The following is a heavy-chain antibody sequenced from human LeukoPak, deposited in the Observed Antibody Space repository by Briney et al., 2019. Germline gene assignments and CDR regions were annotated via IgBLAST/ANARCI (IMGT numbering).Heavy chain of an antibody. J-gene: IGHJ4*02. V-gene: IGHV1-46*01. CDR2: INPSGGST. CDR3: ARVGKRNAFDY. Sequence: ASVKVSCKASGYTFTSYYMHWVRQAPGQGLEWMGIINPSGGSTSYAQKFQGRVTMTRGTSTSTVYMGLSSLRSEDTAVYYCARVGKRNAFDYWGQGTLVTVSS. D-gene: IGHD5-24*01. CDR1: GYTFTSYY.